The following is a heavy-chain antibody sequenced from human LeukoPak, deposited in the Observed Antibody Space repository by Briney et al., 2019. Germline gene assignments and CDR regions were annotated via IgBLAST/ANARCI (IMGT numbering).Heavy chain of an antibody. CDR3: AKWGDYDVLTGYYDPDN. CDR1: GFIFSNYA. J-gene: IGHJ4*02. D-gene: IGHD3-9*01. Sequence: GASLSLSCAASGFIFSNYAMSWARQAPGKGLEWCSAIVGSGANTYYADSVTGRFTISRDNPRNMLYLQMNSLRAEDTAVYYCAKWGDYDVLTGYYDPDNWGQGTLVTVSS. V-gene: IGHV3-23*01. CDR2: IVGSGANT.